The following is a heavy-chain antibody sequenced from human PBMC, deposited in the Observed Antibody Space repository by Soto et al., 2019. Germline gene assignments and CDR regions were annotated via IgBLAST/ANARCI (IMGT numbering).Heavy chain of an antibody. CDR3: ARGTIV. Sequence: QVQLQESGPGLMQPSQTLSLTCTVSGGSIGSGGYWWSWIRQHPGRGLEWIGFVSYPGNTQYNPSLKRRVNISVDTSTKQFSLKLSSVTAADTAVYYCARGTIVWGQGTLVTVSS. CDR1: GGSIGSGGYW. D-gene: IGHD2-2*01. CDR2: VSYPGNT. J-gene: IGHJ4*02. V-gene: IGHV4-31*03.